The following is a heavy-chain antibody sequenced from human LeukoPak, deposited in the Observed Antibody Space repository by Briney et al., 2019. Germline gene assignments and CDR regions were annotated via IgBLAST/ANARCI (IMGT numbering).Heavy chain of an antibody. Sequence: HTGGSLRLSCAASGFSFSSYWMSWVRQAPGKGLEWVANIKQDGSEKYYVDSVKGRFTISRDNAKNSLYLQMNSLRAEDTAVYYCARERGVATIPSRFDYWGRGTLVTVSS. J-gene: IGHJ4*02. D-gene: IGHD5-24*01. V-gene: IGHV3-7*01. CDR3: ARERGVATIPSRFDY. CDR2: IKQDGSEK. CDR1: GFSFSSYW.